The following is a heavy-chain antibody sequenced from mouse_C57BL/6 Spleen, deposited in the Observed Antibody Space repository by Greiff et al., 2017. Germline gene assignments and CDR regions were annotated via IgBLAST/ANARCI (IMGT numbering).Heavy chain of an antibody. J-gene: IGHJ2*01. CDR1: GYAFSSYW. D-gene: IGHD4-1*01. Sequence: VKLQEPGAELVKPGASVKISCKASGYAFSSYWMTWVKQRPGKGLEWIGQIYPGDGDTNYNGKFKGKATLTADKSSSTAYMQLSSLTSEDSAVYFCARPELGKESGFDYWGQGTTLTVSS. V-gene: IGHV1-80*01. CDR2: IYPGDGDT. CDR3: ARPELGKESGFDY.